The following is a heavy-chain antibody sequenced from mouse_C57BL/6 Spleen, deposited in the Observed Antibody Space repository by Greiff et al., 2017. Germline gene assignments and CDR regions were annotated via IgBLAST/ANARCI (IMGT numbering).Heavy chain of an antibody. CDR3: ARRGWTGYFGG. CDR2: ISDGGSYT. V-gene: IGHV5-4*01. Sequence: EVQLVESGGGLVKPGGSLKLSCAASGFTFSSYAMSWVRQTREKRLEWVATISDGGSYTYYTDNVKGRFTISRDNAKNNLYLQMSDLKSEDTSIYYCARRGWTGYFGGWGTGATVTVAS. CDR1: GFTFSSYA. J-gene: IGHJ1*03.